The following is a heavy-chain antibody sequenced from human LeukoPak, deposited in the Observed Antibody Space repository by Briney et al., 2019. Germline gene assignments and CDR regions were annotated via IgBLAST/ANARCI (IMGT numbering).Heavy chain of an antibody. CDR2: FDPEDGET. CDR1: GYTLTELS. D-gene: IGHD3-10*01. V-gene: IGHV1-24*01. Sequence: GASVKVSCKVSGYTLTELSMHWVRQAPGKGLEWMGGFDPEDGETIYAQKFQGRVTMTEDTSTDTAYMELSSLRSEDTAVYYCATDRSLWFGEKYYMDVWGKGTTVTVSS. J-gene: IGHJ6*03. CDR3: ATDRSLWFGEKYYMDV.